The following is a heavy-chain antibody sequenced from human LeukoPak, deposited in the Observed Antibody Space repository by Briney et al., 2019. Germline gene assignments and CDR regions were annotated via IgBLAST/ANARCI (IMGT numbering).Heavy chain of an antibody. CDR1: GFTFSSYG. V-gene: IGHV3-33*01. J-gene: IGHJ4*02. CDR3: ARDRGQQIDY. D-gene: IGHD3-10*01. CDR2: IWYDGSNK. Sequence: PGGSLGLSCAASGFTFSSYGMHWVRQAPGKGLEWVAVIWYDGSNKYYADSVKGRYTISRDNSKNTLYLQMNSLRAEDTAVYYCARDRGQQIDYWGQGTLVTVSS.